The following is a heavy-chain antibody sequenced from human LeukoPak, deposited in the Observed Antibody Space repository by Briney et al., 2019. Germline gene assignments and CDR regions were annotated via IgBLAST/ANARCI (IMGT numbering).Heavy chain of an antibody. V-gene: IGHV3-23*01. CDR3: AKRGGYETMAAFDY. J-gene: IGHJ4*02. CDR1: GFTFRSYA. Sequence: GGSLRLSCEASGFTFRSYAMSWVRQAAGKGLEWVSAISPSGTDTYYADSVKGRFTISRDNSKNTLYLQMSSLRAEDSAVYYCAKRGGYETMAAFDYWGQGTLVTVSS. CDR2: ISPSGTDT. D-gene: IGHD3-10*01.